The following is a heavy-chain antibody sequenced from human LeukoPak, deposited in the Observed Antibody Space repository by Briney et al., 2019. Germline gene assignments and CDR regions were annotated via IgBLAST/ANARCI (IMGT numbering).Heavy chain of an antibody. CDR1: GYTFTGYY. V-gene: IGHV1-2*02. D-gene: IGHD2-2*01. Sequence: GASVKVSCKASGYTFTGYYMHWVRQAPGQGPGGMGWINPNSGGTNYAQKFQGRVTRTRDTSISTAYMELSRLRSDDTAVYYCARDGGVVVPAAPNYWGQGTLVTVSS. CDR2: INPNSGGT. J-gene: IGHJ4*02. CDR3: ARDGGVVVPAAPNY.